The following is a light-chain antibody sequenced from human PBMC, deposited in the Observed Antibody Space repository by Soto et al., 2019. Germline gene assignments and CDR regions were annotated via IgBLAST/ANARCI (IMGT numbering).Light chain of an antibody. CDR2: EVY. CDR3: CSYAGVRGAV. V-gene: IGLV2-23*02. CDR1: SSDVGYYNL. J-gene: IGLJ7*01. Sequence: QSVLTQPVSVSGSPGQSVTISCTGTSSDVGYYNLVAWYQQHPGKAPKVLIYEVYKRPSGVSDRFSGSKSGYTASLTISGLQAEDEADYYCCSYAGVRGAVFGGGTQLTVL.